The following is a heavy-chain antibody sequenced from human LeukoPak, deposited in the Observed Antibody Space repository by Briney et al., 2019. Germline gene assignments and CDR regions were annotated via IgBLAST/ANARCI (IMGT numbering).Heavy chain of an antibody. CDR2: INPNSGGT. J-gene: IGHJ1*01. D-gene: IGHD6-19*01. CDR3: ARSRGSSGPGYFQH. V-gene: IGHV1-2*02. Sequence: ASVKVSCKASGGTFSSYAISWVRQAPGQGLEWMGWINPNSGGTNYAQKFQGRVTMTRDTSISTAYMELSRLRSDDTAVYYCARSRGSSGPGYFQHWGQGTLVTVSS. CDR1: GGTFSSYA.